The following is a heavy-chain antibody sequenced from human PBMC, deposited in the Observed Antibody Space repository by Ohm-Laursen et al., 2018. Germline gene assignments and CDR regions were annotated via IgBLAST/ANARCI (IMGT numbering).Heavy chain of an antibody. J-gene: IGHJ5*02. V-gene: IGHV4-38-2*02. CDR3: ARDRYYGSGSEYNWFDP. Sequence: SETLSLTCAVSGYSISSGYFWGWIRQPPGKGLEWIGTIYHSGSTYYNPSLKSRVTISVDTSKNHFSLKLSSVTAADTAVYYCARDRYYGSGSEYNWFDPWGQGTLVTVSS. CDR2: IYHSGST. D-gene: IGHD3-10*01. CDR1: GYSISSGYF.